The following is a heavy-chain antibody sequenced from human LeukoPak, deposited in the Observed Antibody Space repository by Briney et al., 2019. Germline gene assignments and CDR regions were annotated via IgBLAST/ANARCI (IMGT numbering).Heavy chain of an antibody. D-gene: IGHD3-22*01. V-gene: IGHV4-31*03. CDR2: IYYSGST. CDR3: ARENYYXSSGYYDY. CDR1: GGSISSGGYY. J-gene: IGHJ4*02. Sequence: SETLSLTCTVSGGSISSGGYYWSWIRQHPGKGLEWIGYIYYSGSTYYNPSLKSRVTISVDTSKNQFSLKLSSVTAADTAVYYCARENYYXSSGYYDYWGQGTLVTVSX.